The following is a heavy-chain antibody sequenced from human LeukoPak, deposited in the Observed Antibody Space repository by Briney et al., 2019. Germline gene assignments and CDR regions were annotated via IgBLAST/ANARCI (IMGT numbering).Heavy chain of an antibody. J-gene: IGHJ3*01. CDR3: ASGNWNDGAFDV. D-gene: IGHD1-20*01. CDR1: GFTFSTSW. CDR2: IKPDGSEK. V-gene: IGHV3-7*01. Sequence: GGSLRLSCVASGFTFSTSWMSWVRQAPGKRLEWVANIKPDGSEKYYVDSVKGRFTVSRDNAKNSLYLQLNSLRAEDTAVYYCASGNWNDGAFDVWGQGTLVTVSS.